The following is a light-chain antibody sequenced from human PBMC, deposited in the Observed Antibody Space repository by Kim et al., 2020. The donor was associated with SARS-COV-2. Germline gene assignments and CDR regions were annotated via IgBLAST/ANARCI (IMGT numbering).Light chain of an antibody. CDR1: SSDVGGYNY. J-gene: IGLJ2*01. CDR3: SSYTSRTTLV. V-gene: IGLV2-14*04. Sequence: GQAITTSCTGTSSDVGGYNYASWYRQNPGHAPTLMIYDVSKRPSGVSNRFSGSQSGNTASLTISGIQAEDEADYYCSSYTSRTTLVFGGGTQLTVL. CDR2: DVS.